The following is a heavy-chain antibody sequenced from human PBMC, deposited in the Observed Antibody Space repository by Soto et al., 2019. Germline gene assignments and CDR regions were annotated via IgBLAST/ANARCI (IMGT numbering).Heavy chain of an antibody. CDR2: IYPGDSDT. Sequence: RGESLKISCKGSGYSFTSYWIGWVRQMPGKGLEWMGTIYPGDSDTRYSPSFQGQVTISADKSISTAYLQWSSLKASDTAMYYCARTAAAGKYYYGVDVWGQGTTVTVSS. D-gene: IGHD6-13*01. CDR3: ARTAAAGKYYYGVDV. V-gene: IGHV5-51*01. J-gene: IGHJ6*02. CDR1: GYSFTSYW.